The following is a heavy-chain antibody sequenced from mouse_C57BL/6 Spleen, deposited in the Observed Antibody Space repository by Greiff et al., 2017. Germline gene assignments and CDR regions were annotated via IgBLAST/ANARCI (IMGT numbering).Heavy chain of an antibody. D-gene: IGHD1-1*01. V-gene: IGHV1-26*01. J-gene: IGHJ2*01. Sequence: EVQLQQSGPELVKPGASVKISCKASGYTFTDYYMNWVKQSHGKSLEWIGDINPNNGGTSYNQKFKGKATLTVDKSSSTAYMELRSLTSEDSAVYYCARWITTVVVDYFDYWGQGTTLTVSS. CDR2: INPNNGGT. CDR3: ARWITTVVVDYFDY. CDR1: GYTFTDYY.